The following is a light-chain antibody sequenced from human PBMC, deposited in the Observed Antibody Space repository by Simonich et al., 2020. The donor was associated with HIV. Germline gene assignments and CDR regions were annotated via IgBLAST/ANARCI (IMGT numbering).Light chain of an antibody. J-gene: IGKJ1*01. Sequence: EIVLTQSPGTLSLSPGERATLSCRASQSVSSNLACYQQKPGQAPRLLIYGASTRATGIPARFSGSGSGTEFTLTISSLQSEDFAVYYCQQYDRSPTWTFGQGTKVEIK. V-gene: IGKV3D-15*01. CDR1: QSVSSN. CDR2: GAS. CDR3: QQYDRSPTWT.